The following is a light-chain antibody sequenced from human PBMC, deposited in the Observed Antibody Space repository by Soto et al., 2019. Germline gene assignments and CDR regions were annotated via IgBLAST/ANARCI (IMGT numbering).Light chain of an antibody. V-gene: IGKV3-20*01. Sequence: EIVLTQSPGTLSLSPGERANLACRASQSVRSSYLAWYQQKPGQAPRLLIYGASTRATGIPDRFSGSGSGTDFTINISRLEPEDFAVYYCQQYGTSPRFTFGPGTKVDIK. CDR3: QQYGTSPRFT. CDR2: GAS. CDR1: QSVRSSY. J-gene: IGKJ3*01.